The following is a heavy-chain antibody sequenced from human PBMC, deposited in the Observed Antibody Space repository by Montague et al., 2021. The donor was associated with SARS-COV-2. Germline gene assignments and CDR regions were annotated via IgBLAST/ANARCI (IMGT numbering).Heavy chain of an antibody. CDR1: GDSVPRNNPA. Sequence: CAISGDSVPRNNPAWNWIRQSPSRGLEWLGRTYYGSSWNTDYAVSVKSRITISPDTSKNQFSLHLNSVTPEDTAVYYCARGWNYAFGIWSQGTMVTVSS. J-gene: IGHJ3*02. D-gene: IGHD1-7*01. V-gene: IGHV6-1*01. CDR3: ARGWNYAFGI. CDR2: TYYGSSWNT.